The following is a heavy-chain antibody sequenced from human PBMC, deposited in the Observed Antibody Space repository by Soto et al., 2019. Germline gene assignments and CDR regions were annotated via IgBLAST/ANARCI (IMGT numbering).Heavy chain of an antibody. D-gene: IGHD3-22*01. CDR1: GYSFTSYW. V-gene: IGHV5-10-1*01. CDR3: ARRVVVNYGMDV. J-gene: IGHJ6*02. CDR2: IDPSDSYT. Sequence: GESLKISCKGSGYSFTSYWIGWVRQMPGKGLEWMGRIDPSDSYTNYSPSFQGHVTISADKSISTAYLQWSSLKASDTAMYYCARRVVVNYGMDVWGQGTTVTVSS.